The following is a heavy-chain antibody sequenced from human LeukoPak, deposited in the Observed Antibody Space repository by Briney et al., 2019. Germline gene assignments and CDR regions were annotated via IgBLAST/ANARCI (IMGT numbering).Heavy chain of an antibody. CDR1: GDSISSGRYY. CDR2: IYTSGKT. J-gene: IGHJ4*02. V-gene: IGHV4-61*02. Sequence: SETLSLTCTVSGDSISSGRYYWSWVRQPAGKELEWIGRIYTSGKTDYNPYTPSLKSRVTISVDTSKNQFSLKLSSVTAAGTAVYYCARDGGGYSDYWGQGTLATVSS. D-gene: IGHD5-24*01. CDR3: ARDGGGYSDY.